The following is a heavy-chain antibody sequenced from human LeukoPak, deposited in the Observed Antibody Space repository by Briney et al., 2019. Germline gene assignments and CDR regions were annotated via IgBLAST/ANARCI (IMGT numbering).Heavy chain of an antibody. J-gene: IGHJ4*02. CDR1: GGTFSSYA. CDR3: ARVADSGYDFGVDY. CDR2: IIPILGTA. Sequence: ASVKVSCKASGGTFSSYAISWVRQAPGQGLEWMGGIIPILGTANYAQKFQGRVTITADESTSTAYMELSSLRSEDTAVYYCARVADSGYDFGVDYWGQGTLVTVSS. D-gene: IGHD5-12*01. V-gene: IGHV1-69*13.